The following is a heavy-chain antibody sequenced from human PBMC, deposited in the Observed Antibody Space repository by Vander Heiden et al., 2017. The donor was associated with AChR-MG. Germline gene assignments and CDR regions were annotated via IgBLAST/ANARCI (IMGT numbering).Heavy chain of an antibody. CDR1: GFTLCSHA. D-gene: IGHD3-10*01. CDR2: ISGSGGST. J-gene: IGHJ4*02. CDR3: AKDFIRIITMGRGVTSYFDY. V-gene: IGHV3-23*01. Sequence: EVQLLEPGGGLVQPGGSLRPSCAASGFTLCSHAMRWVRQGPWKGLGWVSAISGSGGSTYYADSVKGRFTISRDNSKNTLYLQMNSLRAEDTAVYYCAKDFIRIITMGRGVTSYFDYWGQGTLVTVSS.